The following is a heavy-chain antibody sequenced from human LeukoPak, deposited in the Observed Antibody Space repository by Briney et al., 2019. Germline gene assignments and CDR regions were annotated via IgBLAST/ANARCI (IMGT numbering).Heavy chain of an antibody. D-gene: IGHD2-2*01. CDR3: TTLLYCSSTSCPPVWVFDY. Sequence: GGSLRLSCEASGFTFSNAWMSWVRQAPGKGLEWVGRIKSKPDGRTTAYAAPVKGRFTISRDDSKNTLYLQMNSLKTEDTAVYYCTTLLYCSSTSCPPVWVFDYWGQGTLVTVSS. V-gene: IGHV3-15*01. CDR2: IKSKPDGRTT. J-gene: IGHJ4*02. CDR1: GFTFSNAW.